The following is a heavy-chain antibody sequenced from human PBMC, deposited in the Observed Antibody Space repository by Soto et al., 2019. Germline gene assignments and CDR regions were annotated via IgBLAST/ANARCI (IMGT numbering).Heavy chain of an antibody. D-gene: IGHD4-17*01. CDR3: ARVPTCGDYWFDP. J-gene: IGHJ5*02. V-gene: IGHV1-18*04. CDR2: ISFYNGDT. Sequence: QVQLVQSGGEVKKPGASVMVSCMASGYSLTNYAITWVRQAPGQGLEWLGWISFYNGDTKYAQHLQGRVTMTPDTATSTAYMELRSLRSDDTAVYYCARVPTCGDYWFDPWGQGTLVTVSS. CDR1: GYSLTNYA.